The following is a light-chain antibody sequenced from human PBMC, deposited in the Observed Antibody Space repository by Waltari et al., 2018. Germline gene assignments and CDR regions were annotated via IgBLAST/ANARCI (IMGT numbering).Light chain of an antibody. CDR1: QSVYSSY. V-gene: IGKV3-20*01. CDR2: GAS. J-gene: IGKJ2*01. Sequence: EIVLTQSPGTRSLSPGERATLSFRTSQSVYSSYLAWYQQKPGQAPRLLIYGASNRATGIPERFSGSGSGTDFALTISRLEPEDFALYYCQQYGTSPYTFGQGTKLEV. CDR3: QQYGTSPYT.